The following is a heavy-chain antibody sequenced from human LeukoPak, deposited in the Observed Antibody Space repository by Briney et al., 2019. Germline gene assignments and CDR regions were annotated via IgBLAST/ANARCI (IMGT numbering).Heavy chain of an antibody. CDR1: RFTFSTNW. D-gene: IGHD2-21*02. CDR3: VSGGDSGY. J-gene: IGHJ4*02. CDR2: ITPAGSEK. Sequence: GGSLRLSCAASRFTFSTNWMGWVRQAPGKGLEWVASITPAGSEKYYANSMKGRFTISRDNAKNSLFLQMNSLRADDTGVYFCVSGGDSGYWGQGTLVTVSS. V-gene: IGHV3-7*03.